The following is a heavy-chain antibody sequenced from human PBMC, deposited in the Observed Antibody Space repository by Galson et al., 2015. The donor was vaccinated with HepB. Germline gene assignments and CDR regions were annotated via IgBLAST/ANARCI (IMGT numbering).Heavy chain of an antibody. Sequence: SETLSLTCTVSGGSISSYYWNWIRQPPGKGLEWVGFISYSGSTNYNPSLQSRVTISVDTSKNQFSLKLSSVTAADTAVFYCAREILEAGGRKAFDIWGQGTMVTVSS. D-gene: IGHD1-26*01. CDR2: ISYSGST. V-gene: IGHV4-59*01. CDR3: AREILEAGGRKAFDI. CDR1: GGSISSYY. J-gene: IGHJ3*02.